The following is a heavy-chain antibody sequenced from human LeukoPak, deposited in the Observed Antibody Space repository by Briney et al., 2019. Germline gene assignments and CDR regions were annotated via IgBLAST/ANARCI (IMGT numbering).Heavy chain of an antibody. D-gene: IGHD3-22*01. J-gene: IGHJ4*02. Sequence: GASVKVSCKASGGTFSNSAISWVRQAPGQGLEWMGWISAYNGNTNYAQKLQGRVTMTTDTSTSTAYMELRSLRSDDTAVYYCARDPIRYYYDSSGCFDYWGQGTLVTVSS. V-gene: IGHV1-18*01. CDR1: GGTFSNSA. CDR2: ISAYNGNT. CDR3: ARDPIRYYYDSSGCFDY.